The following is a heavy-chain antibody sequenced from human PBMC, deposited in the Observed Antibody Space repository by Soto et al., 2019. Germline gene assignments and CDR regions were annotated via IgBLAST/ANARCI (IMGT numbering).Heavy chain of an antibody. CDR3: SRSLNY. Sequence: GGSLRLSCAASGFTFSSYSMNWVRQAPGKGLEWVAYIKEDGSQTYYVDSVKGRFTVSRDNAENSVFLQMNSLRVEDTAVYYCSRSLNYWGQGTPVTVSS. J-gene: IGHJ4*02. V-gene: IGHV3-7*01. CDR1: GFTFSSYS. CDR2: IKEDGSQT.